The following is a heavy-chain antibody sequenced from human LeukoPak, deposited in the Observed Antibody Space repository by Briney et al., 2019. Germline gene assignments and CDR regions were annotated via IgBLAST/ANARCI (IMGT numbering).Heavy chain of an antibody. J-gene: IGHJ6*03. CDR3: ARRGYCSGGSCGYMDV. D-gene: IGHD2-15*01. CDR1: GGSFSGYY. V-gene: IGHV4-34*01. CDR2: INHSGST. Sequence: PSETLSLTCAVYGGSFSGYYWSWIRQPPGKGLEWIGEINHSGSTYYNPSLKSRVTISVDTSKNQFSLKLSSVTAADTAVYYCARRGYCSGGSCGYMDVWGKGTTVTVSS.